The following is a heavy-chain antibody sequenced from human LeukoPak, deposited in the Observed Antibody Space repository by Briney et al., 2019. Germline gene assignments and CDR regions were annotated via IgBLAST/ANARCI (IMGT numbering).Heavy chain of an antibody. V-gene: IGHV1-3*03. J-gene: IGHJ4*02. CDR2: INTGSGNT. D-gene: IGHD6-19*01. CDR1: GYTFFSYA. CDR3: ARAVKYRSGPLTDLLPYYFDY. Sequence: ASVKVSCKASGYTFFSYAMHWVRQAPGQRLEWMGWINTGSGNTKYSQEFQGRVTITRDTSANTAYMELSSLRSEDMAVYYCARAVKYRSGPLTDLLPYYFDYWGQGTLVTVSS.